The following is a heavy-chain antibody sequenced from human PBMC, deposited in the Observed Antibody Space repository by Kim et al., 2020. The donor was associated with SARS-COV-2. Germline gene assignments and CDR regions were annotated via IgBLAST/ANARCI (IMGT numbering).Heavy chain of an antibody. CDR3: ARDGGYGDYWFDP. D-gene: IGHD4-17*01. Sequence: YSQKFQGRVTITRDTSASTAYMELSSLRSEDTAVYYCARDGGYGDYWFDPWGQGSLVTVSS. V-gene: IGHV1-3*01. J-gene: IGHJ5*02.